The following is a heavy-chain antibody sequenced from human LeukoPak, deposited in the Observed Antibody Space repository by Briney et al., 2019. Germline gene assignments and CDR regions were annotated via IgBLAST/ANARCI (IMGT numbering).Heavy chain of an antibody. J-gene: IGHJ4*02. CDR1: GYTFTNFG. CDR2: ISAYNGNT. CDR3: ARDRYDFWSGYYGY. Sequence: ASVKVSCKASGYTFTNFGISWVRQAPGQGLEWMGWISAYNGNTNYAQRLQGRVTMTTDTSTSTAYMELRSLRSDDTAVYYCARDRYDFWSGYYGYWGQGTLVTVSS. V-gene: IGHV1-18*01. D-gene: IGHD3-3*01.